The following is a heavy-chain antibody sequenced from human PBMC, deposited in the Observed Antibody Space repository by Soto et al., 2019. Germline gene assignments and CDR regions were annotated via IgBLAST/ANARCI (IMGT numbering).Heavy chain of an antibody. V-gene: IGHV1-2*04. D-gene: IGHD3-22*01. Sequence: ASVKVSCKASGYTFTGYYMHWVRQAPGQGLEWMGWINPNSGGTNYAQKFQGWVTMTRDTSISTAYMELSRLRSDDTAVYYCARGITMIESNRVEFDYWGQGTLVTVSS. CDR1: GYTFTGYY. J-gene: IGHJ4*02. CDR2: INPNSGGT. CDR3: ARGITMIESNRVEFDY.